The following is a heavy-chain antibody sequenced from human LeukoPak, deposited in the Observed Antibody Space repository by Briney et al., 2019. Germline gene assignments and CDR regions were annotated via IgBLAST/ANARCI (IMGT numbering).Heavy chain of an antibody. D-gene: IGHD6-13*01. J-gene: IGHJ5*02. CDR1: GFTFSNHG. CDR2: VSPPGGGT. Sequence: QAGGSLRLSCAASGFTFSNHGMNWVRQAPGKGLEWLSGVSPPGGGTYYADSVKGRFTISRDDSKNTLSLQMNSLRVEDTAVYYCARKGSSWSNSNWFDPWGQGILVTVSS. CDR3: ARKGSSWSNSNWFDP. V-gene: IGHV3-23*01.